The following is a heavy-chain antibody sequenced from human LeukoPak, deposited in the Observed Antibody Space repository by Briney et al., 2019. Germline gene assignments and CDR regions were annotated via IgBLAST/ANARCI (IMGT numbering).Heavy chain of an antibody. D-gene: IGHD3-22*01. CDR2: IKSKADGGTT. CDR3: TTDSGRLVVT. V-gene: IGHV3-15*01. J-gene: IGHJ4*02. Sequence: PGGALRLSPADSRLSLSNAWLSWVRPAPRKGLEWVGHIKSKADGGTTVYGAPVTGRFTISRDDSKNTLHLQMNSLKTEDTAVYYCTTDSGRLVVTWGQGTLVTVSS. CDR1: RLSLSNAW.